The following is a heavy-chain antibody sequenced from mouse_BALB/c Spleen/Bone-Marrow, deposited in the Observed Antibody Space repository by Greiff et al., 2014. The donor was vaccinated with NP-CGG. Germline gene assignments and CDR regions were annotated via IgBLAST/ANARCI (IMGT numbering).Heavy chain of an antibody. CDR3: ARYRLGTYFDY. V-gene: IGHV14-3*02. Sequence: DVKLVESGAELVKPGASVKLSCTASGFNIKDTYMHRVKQRPEQGLEWIGRIDPANGNTKYDPKFQGKATITADTSSNTAYLQLSSLTSEDTAVYYCARYRLGTYFDYWGQGTTLTVSS. CDR1: GFNIKDTY. D-gene: IGHD1-2*01. J-gene: IGHJ2*01. CDR2: IDPANGNT.